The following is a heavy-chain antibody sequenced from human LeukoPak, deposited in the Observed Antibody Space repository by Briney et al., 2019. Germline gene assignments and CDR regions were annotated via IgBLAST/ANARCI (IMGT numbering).Heavy chain of an antibody. CDR3: AKYYNESSGYLYYFDY. CDR2: IYSGGST. V-gene: IGHV3-53*01. D-gene: IGHD3-22*01. Sequence: GGSLRLSCAASGFTVSSNYMSWVRQAPGKGLEWVSVIYSGGSTYYADSVKGRFTISRDISKNTLYLQMNSLRAEDTAVYYCAKYYNESSGYLYYFDYWGQGTLVTVSS. J-gene: IGHJ4*02. CDR1: GFTVSSNY.